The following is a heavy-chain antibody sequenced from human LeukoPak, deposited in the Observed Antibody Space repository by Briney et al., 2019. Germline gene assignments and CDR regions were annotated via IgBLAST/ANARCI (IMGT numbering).Heavy chain of an antibody. Sequence: SETLSLTCTVSGGSISSYYWSWIRQPAGKGLEWIGYIYYSGSTYYNPSLKSRVTISVDTSKNQFSLKLSSVTAADTAVYYCARALIVAHDGGYFDYWGQGTLVTVSS. CDR1: GGSISSYY. CDR3: ARALIVAHDGGYFDY. D-gene: IGHD5-12*01. V-gene: IGHV4-59*06. J-gene: IGHJ4*02. CDR2: IYYSGST.